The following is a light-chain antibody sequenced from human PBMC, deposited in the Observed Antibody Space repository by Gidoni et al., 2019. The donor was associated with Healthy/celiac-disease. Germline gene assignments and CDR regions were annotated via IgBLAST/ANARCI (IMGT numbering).Light chain of an antibody. J-gene: IGKJ4*01. CDR2: GAS. V-gene: IGKV3-20*01. CDR1: QSVSSSY. CDR3: QQYGSAPAGFT. Sequence: EIVLPQSPATLSLSPGERATLSCRASQSVSSSYLAWYQQKPGQAPRLLSYGASSRATGIPDRFSGSGSGTDFTSTISRLETEDFAVYDCQQYGSAPAGFTFGGGTKVEIK.